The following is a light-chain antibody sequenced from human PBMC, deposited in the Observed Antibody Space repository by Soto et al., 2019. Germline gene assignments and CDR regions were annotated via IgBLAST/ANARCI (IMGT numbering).Light chain of an antibody. CDR1: QSVSSN. J-gene: IGKJ1*01. CDR2: GAS. V-gene: IGKV3-15*01. CDR3: QQNNNWPRT. Sequence: EIVMTQSPATLSVSPGERATLSCRASQSVSSNLAWYQQKPVQAPRVLIHGASTRATGIPARFSGSGSGTDLTLTISSLKSADFAVYYCQQNNNWPRTFGQGTKVEIK.